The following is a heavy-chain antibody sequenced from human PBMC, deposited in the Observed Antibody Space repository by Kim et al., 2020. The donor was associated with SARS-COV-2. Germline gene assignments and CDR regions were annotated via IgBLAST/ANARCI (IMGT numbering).Heavy chain of an antibody. CDR1: GFTFSDYY. J-gene: IGHJ6*02. V-gene: IGHV3-11*05. CDR3: ARVGYDYVWGRYRDYYYYYGMDV. Sequence: GGSLRLSCAASGFTFSDYYMSWIRQAPGKGLEWVSYISSSSSYTNYADSVKGRFTISRDNAKNSLYLQMNSRRAEDTAVYYCARVGYDYVWGRYRDYYYYYGMDVWGQGTTVTVSS. D-gene: IGHD3-16*02. CDR2: ISSSSSYT.